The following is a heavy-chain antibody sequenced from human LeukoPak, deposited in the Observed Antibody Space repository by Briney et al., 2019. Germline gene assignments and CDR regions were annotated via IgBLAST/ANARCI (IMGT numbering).Heavy chain of an antibody. CDR1: GYTRTKVS. J-gene: IGHJ6*02. D-gene: IGHD6-19*01. CDR2: FDPADGGI. V-gene: IGHV1-24*01. CDR3: AGSLAVAESNYYRCFAF. Sequence: GASVKVSCRVSGYTRTKVSIHWVRQAPGQGLEWMGGFDPADGGIIYAQKFQDRVSLTEDTSAHTASMELSSLRSEATAIYFCAGSLAVAESNYYRCFAFWGQGTTVTVS.